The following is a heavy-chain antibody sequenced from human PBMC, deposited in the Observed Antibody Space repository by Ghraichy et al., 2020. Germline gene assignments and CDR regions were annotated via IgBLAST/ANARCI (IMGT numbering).Heavy chain of an antibody. CDR2: IWYDGSNK. D-gene: IGHD3-9*01. CDR3: ASGVAHSYDILTGYYPQGSF. J-gene: IGHJ4*02. CDR1: GFTFSSYG. Sequence: GGSLRLSCAASGFTFSSYGMHWVRQAPGKGLEWVAVIWYDGSNKYYADSVKGRFTISRDNPKNTLYLQMNSLRAEDTAVYYCASGVAHSYDILTGYYPQGSFWGQGTLVTVSS. V-gene: IGHV3-33*01.